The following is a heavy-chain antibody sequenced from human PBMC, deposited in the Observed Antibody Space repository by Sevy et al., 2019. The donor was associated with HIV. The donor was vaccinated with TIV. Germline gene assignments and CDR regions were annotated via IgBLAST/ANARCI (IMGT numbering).Heavy chain of an antibody. CDR3: AKTINSGGGAVPAANYYYYGMDV. CDR1: EFIFSDYA. CDR2: INGKGRST. Sequence: GGSLRLSCAASEFIFSDYAMNWVRQTPGKGLEWVSSINGKGRSTLYADSVEGRFTISRDNSKNTLYLQMNSLRAEDTAVYYCAKTINSGGGAVPAANYYYYGMDVWGQGTTVTVSS. D-gene: IGHD2-2*01. V-gene: IGHV3-23*01. J-gene: IGHJ6*02.